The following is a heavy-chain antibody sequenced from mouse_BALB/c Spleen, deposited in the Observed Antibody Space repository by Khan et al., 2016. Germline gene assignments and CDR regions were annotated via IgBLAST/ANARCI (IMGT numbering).Heavy chain of an antibody. J-gene: IGHJ2*01. CDR3: ARGGGNSDY. D-gene: IGHD2-1*01. Sequence: QVQLQQSGAELARPGASVKLSCKASGYTFTDYYINWVKQRTGQGLEWIGEIYPGSDNTYYTERFKGKATLTAAKSSSTAYMQLSSLTSEDSAVYCCARGGGNSDYWGQGTTLTVSS. V-gene: IGHV1-76*01. CDR2: IYPGSDNT. CDR1: GYTFTDYY.